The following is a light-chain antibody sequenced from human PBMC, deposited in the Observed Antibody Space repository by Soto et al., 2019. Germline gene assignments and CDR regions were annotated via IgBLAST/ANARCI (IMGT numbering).Light chain of an antibody. CDR2: DAS. Sequence: EIVLTQSPATLSLSPGERATLSCRASQSVSSYLAWYQQKPGQAPRLLIYDASNRATGIPARFSGSGSGTDFTLTVSRLEPEDFAVYYCQQYGTSPVTFSPGTKVHIK. CDR1: QSVSSY. V-gene: IGKV3-11*01. J-gene: IGKJ3*01. CDR3: QQYGTSPVT.